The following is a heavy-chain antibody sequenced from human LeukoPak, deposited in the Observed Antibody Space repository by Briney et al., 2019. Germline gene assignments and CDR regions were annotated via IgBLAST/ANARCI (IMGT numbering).Heavy chain of an antibody. Sequence: GSSVKVSCKACGGTFSSYAIRWVRQAPGQGLEWMGGIIPIFGTANYAQKFQGRVTITTDESTNTAYMELSSLRSEDTAGYYCARGTYCNCGSCHSNRFDPWGQGTLVTVSS. V-gene: IGHV1-69*05. CDR3: ARGTYCNCGSCHSNRFDP. D-gene: IGHD2-15*01. CDR1: GGTFSSYA. CDR2: IIPIFGTA. J-gene: IGHJ5*02.